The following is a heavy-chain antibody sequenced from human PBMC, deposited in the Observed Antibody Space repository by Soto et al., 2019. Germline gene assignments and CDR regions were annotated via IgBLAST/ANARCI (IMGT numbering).Heavy chain of an antibody. V-gene: IGHV4-31*03. CDR1: GGSISSGGYY. Sequence: QVQLQESGPGLVKPSQTLSLTCTVSGGSISSGGYYWSWIRQHPGKGLEWIGYIYYSGSTYYNPSLKSRVTLSVDTSKNQFSLKLSSVTAADTAVYYCARADYDFWSGYYSGSGGYFDLWGRGTLVTVSS. J-gene: IGHJ2*01. CDR3: ARADYDFWSGYYSGSGGYFDL. D-gene: IGHD3-3*01. CDR2: IYYSGST.